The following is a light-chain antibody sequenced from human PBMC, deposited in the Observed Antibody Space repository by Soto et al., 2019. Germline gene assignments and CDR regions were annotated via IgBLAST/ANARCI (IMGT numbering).Light chain of an antibody. CDR1: QSISSY. CDR2: GAS. CDR3: QQSDSTPPT. J-gene: IGKJ1*01. V-gene: IGKV1-39*01. Sequence: DIPMTQSPSSLSASVGDRVTITCRASQSISSYLNWYQQRPGKAPKLLIYGASNLHSGAPSRFSGSGSGTDFTLTITSLQPEDFATYYCQQSDSTPPTFGQGTKVEIK.